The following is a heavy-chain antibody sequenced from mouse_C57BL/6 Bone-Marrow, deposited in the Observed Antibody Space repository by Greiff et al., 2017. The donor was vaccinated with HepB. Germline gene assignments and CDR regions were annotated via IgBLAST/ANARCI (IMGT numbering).Heavy chain of an antibody. V-gene: IGHV1-50*01. J-gene: IGHJ1*03. CDR1: GYTFPSYW. D-gene: IGHD2-3*01. Sequence: QVQLQQPGAELVKPGASVKLSCKASGYTFPSYWMQWVQQRPGQGLEWIAEIDPSDSYTNYNQKFKGKATLTVDTSSSTAYMQRSSLTSEDSAVYYCAREGWAYWYFDVWGTGTTVTVSS. CDR3: AREGWAYWYFDV. CDR2: IDPSDSYT.